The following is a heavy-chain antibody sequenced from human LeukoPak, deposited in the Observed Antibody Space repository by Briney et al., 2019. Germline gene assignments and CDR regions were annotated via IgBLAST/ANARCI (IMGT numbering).Heavy chain of an antibody. CDR3: ARDLGRSWDV. J-gene: IGHJ6*04. V-gene: IGHV3-53*01. CDR2: IYSGGST. CDR1: GFTVSSNY. Sequence: PGGSLRLSCAASGFTVSSNYMSWVRQAPGKGLEWVSVIYSGGSTYYADSVKGRFTIFRDNSKNTLYLQMNSLSAEDPAVYYCARDLGRSWDVWGKGTTVPVSS. D-gene: IGHD6-13*01.